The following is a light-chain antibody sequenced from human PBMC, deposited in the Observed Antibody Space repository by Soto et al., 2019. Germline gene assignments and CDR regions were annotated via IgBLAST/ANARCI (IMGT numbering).Light chain of an antibody. J-gene: IGKJ1*01. CDR1: QSISNW. Sequence: DIQMTQSPSTLPASVGDRVTITWRASQSISNWLAWYQQKPGTAPKVLIYKASTLKSGVPSRLSGSGYGTEFTLTISSMQNDDFATYYCQHYNSYSEAFGQGTQVDIK. CDR3: QHYNSYSEA. V-gene: IGKV1-5*03. CDR2: KAS.